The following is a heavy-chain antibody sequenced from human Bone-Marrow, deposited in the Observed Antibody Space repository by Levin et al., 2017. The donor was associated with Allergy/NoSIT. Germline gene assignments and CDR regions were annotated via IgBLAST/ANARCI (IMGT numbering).Heavy chain of an antibody. V-gene: IGHV3-66*02. CDR1: GLSFTTNF. CDR2: IYPGGRT. D-gene: IGHD3-9*01. CDR3: ARARRRDILTGFAFDY. J-gene: IGHJ4*01. Sequence: GGSLRLSCVASGLSFTTNFMTWVRQAPGKGLEWVSIIYPGGRTYYGDSVKGRFTISRDNPKNTVYLQMSSLRSDDTAVYYCARARRRDILTGFAFDYWGQGTLVSVSS.